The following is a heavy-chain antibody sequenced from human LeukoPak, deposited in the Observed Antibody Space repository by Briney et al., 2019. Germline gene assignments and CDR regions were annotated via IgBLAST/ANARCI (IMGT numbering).Heavy chain of an antibody. Sequence: ASVKVSCKASGYTFTDYYMHWVRQAPGQGLEWMGCINLYSGGAHYAQKFQDWLSMTRDTSINTAYMELSSLRSDDTAVYYCARDILGRTNGGSNYFGMEVWGQGTTVTVSS. CDR1: GYTFTDYY. D-gene: IGHD2-8*01. CDR2: INLYSGGA. J-gene: IGHJ6*02. CDR3: ARDILGRTNGGSNYFGMEV. V-gene: IGHV1-2*04.